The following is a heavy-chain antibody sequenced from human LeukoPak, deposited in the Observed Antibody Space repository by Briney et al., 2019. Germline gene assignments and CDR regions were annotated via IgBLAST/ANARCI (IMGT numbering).Heavy chain of an antibody. CDR3: VRDGRGYSTAYFDS. V-gene: IGHV3-49*03. CDR2: IRSKMYGETA. CDR1: GFTFDDYG. J-gene: IGHJ4*02. D-gene: IGHD5-12*01. Sequence: PGGSLRLSCAAPGFTFDDYGMSWFRQAPGKGLEWVSFIRSKMYGETADYAASVKGRFTISRDDSNSITYLQMNGLKTEDTAVYHCVRDGRGYSTAYFDSWGLGTLVTVSS.